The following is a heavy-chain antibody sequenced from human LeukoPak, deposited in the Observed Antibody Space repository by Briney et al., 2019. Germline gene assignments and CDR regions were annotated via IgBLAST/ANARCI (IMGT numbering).Heavy chain of an antibody. CDR3: ARVRVNCGGDCYLRYYFDY. Sequence: ASVKVSCKASGYTFTSYGISWVRQAPGQGLEWMGWISAYNGNTNYAQKLQGRVTMTTDTSTSTAYMELRSLRSDDTAVYYCARVRVNCGGDCYLRYYFDYWGQGTLVTVSS. D-gene: IGHD2-21*02. V-gene: IGHV1-18*01. J-gene: IGHJ4*02. CDR2: ISAYNGNT. CDR1: GYTFTSYG.